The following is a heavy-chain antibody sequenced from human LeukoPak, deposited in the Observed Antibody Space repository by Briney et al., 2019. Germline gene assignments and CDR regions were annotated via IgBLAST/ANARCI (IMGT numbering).Heavy chain of an antibody. J-gene: IGHJ4*02. CDR2: ISGSSTTI. CDR1: GFSFSSHS. Sequence: PGGSLRLSCAASGFSFSSHSMNWVRQPPGKGLEWVSYISGSSTTIDYADSAKGRFIISRDNAKKSLYLQMNTLRAEDTAVYYCARDQDWAFDHWGQGILVTVSS. CDR3: ARDQDWAFDH. D-gene: IGHD3/OR15-3a*01. V-gene: IGHV3-48*01.